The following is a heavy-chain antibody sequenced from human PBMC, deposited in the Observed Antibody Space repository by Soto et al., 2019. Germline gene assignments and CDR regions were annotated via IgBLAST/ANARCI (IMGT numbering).Heavy chain of an antibody. Sequence: SETLSLTCTVSGGSISSGGYYWSWIRQHPGKGLEWIGYIYYSGSTYYNPSLKSRVTISVDTSKNQFSLKLSSVTAADTAVYYCARHDSSGYYDTDSDAFDIWGQGTMVTVS. CDR1: GGSISSGGYY. V-gene: IGHV4-31*03. CDR3: ARHDSSGYYDTDSDAFDI. D-gene: IGHD3-22*01. CDR2: IYYSGST. J-gene: IGHJ3*02.